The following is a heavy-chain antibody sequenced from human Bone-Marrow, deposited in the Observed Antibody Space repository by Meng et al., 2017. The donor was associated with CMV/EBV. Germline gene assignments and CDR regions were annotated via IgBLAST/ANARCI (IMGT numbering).Heavy chain of an antibody. CDR2: IYSGGSST. D-gene: IGHD1-26*01. CDR1: GFPFDDFN. CDR3: AKDLTEYSGSYYRRSPSLGGMDV. V-gene: IGHV3-23*03. Sequence: GGSLRLSCEASGFPFDDFNINWVRQAPGKGLEWVSVIYSGGSSTYYADSVKGRFTISRDNSKNTLYLQMNSLRAEDTAVYYCAKDLTEYSGSYYRRSPSLGGMDVWGQGTTVTVSS. J-gene: IGHJ6*02.